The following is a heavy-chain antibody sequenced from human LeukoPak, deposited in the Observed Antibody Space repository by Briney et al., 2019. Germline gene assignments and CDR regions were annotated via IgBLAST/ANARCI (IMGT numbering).Heavy chain of an antibody. V-gene: IGHV1-24*01. D-gene: IGHD1-26*01. Sequence: ASVKVSCKVSGYTLTELSMHWVRQAPGKGLEWMGGFDPEDGETIYAQKFQGRVTMTEDTSTGTAYMELSNLRSEDTAVYYCATSHGSGSPVDYWGQGTLVTVSS. CDR2: FDPEDGET. J-gene: IGHJ4*02. CDR3: ATSHGSGSPVDY. CDR1: GYTLTELS.